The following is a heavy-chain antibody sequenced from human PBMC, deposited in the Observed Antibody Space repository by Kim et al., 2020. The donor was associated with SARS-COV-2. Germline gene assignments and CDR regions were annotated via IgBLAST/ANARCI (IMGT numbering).Heavy chain of an antibody. Sequence: GGSLRLSCAASGFTFSSYDMHWVRQATGKGLEWVSAIGTAGDTYYPGSVKGRFTISRENAKNSLYLQMNSLRAGDTAVYYCARSAVRGAPLGAFDIWGQGTMVTVSS. CDR3: ARSAVRGAPLGAFDI. D-gene: IGHD3-10*01. CDR2: IGTAGDT. V-gene: IGHV3-13*01. CDR1: GFTFSSYD. J-gene: IGHJ3*02.